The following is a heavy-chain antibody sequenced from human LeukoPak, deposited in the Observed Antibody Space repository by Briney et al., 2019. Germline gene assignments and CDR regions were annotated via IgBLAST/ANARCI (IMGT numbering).Heavy chain of an antibody. CDR2: INHSGST. V-gene: IGHV4-34*01. CDR1: GGSFSGYY. J-gene: IGHJ4*02. Sequence: SETLSLTCAVYGGSFSGYYWSWIRQPPGKGLEWIGEINHSGSTNYNPSLKSRVTISVDTSKNQFSLKLSSVTAADTAVYYCASRYGSGSYGFDYWGQGTLVTVSS. D-gene: IGHD3-10*01. CDR3: ASRYGSGSYGFDY.